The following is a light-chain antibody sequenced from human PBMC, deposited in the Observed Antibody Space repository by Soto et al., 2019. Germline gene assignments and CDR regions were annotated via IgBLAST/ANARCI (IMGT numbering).Light chain of an antibody. V-gene: IGKV3-20*01. Sequence: EIVFKQSPCTLALSPGERASLSCRASHRVTSTHLAWYQQKPGQAPRLLIYDASTRATGIPDRFSGSGSGTDFTLTISRLEPEDFAVYCCQQFDGSLWTFGPGTKVDIK. J-gene: IGKJ1*01. CDR2: DAS. CDR1: HRVTSTH. CDR3: QQFDGSLWT.